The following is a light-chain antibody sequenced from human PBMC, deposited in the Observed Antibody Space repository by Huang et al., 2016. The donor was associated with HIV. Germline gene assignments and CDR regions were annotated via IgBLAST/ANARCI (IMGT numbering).Light chain of an antibody. CDR3: QQYNKWPPWT. Sequence: EIVMTQSPATLSVSPGERATLSCRASQSVSTNLAWYQQKPGQAPRFLIHGASTRATGIPARFSGSGSGTEFTLTITSLQSEDFAVYYCQQYNKWPPWTFGQGTKVEIK. V-gene: IGKV3-15*01. CDR2: GAS. J-gene: IGKJ1*01. CDR1: QSVSTN.